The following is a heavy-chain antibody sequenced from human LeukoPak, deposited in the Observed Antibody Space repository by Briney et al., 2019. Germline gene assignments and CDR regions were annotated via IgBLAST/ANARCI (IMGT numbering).Heavy chain of an antibody. CDR2: IKPDGSEK. CDR1: GFTFGISW. J-gene: IGHJ4*02. D-gene: IGHD4-23*01. CDR3: ASGNSLDY. Sequence: PGGSLRLSCAASGFTFGISWMSWVRQAPGKGLEFVANIKPDGSEKYYVDSVRGRFTVSRDNAKNSLYLQMNSLRAEDTAVYFCASGNSLDYWGQGTLVTVSS. V-gene: IGHV3-7*01.